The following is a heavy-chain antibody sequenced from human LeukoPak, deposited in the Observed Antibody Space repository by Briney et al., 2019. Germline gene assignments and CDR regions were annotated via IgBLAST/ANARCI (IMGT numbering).Heavy chain of an antibody. J-gene: IGHJ4*02. CDR3: ARGADSSGYYTIFYFDY. Sequence: SETLSLTCTLSGGSISSYYSIWLRQPPGKGLEWIGYIYYSGSTNYNPSLKSRVTISVDTSENQFSLKLSSVTAADTAVYYCARGADSSGYYTIFYFDYWGQGTLVTVSS. D-gene: IGHD3-22*01. CDR2: IYYSGST. CDR1: GGSISSYY. V-gene: IGHV4-59*01.